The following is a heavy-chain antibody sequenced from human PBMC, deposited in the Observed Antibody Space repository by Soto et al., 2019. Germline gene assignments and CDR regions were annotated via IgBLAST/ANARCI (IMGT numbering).Heavy chain of an antibody. V-gene: IGHV1-69*01. CDR1: GGTFSSYA. CDR2: IIPIFGTA. D-gene: IGHD3-10*01. Sequence: QVQLVQSGAEVKKPGSSVKVSCKASGGTFSSYAISWVRQAPGQGPEWMGGIIPIFGTANYAQKFQGRVTITADESTSTAYMGLSSLRSEDTAVYYCASGSVSYGSGSYYHYGMDVWGQGATVTVSS. J-gene: IGHJ6*02. CDR3: ASGSVSYGSGSYYHYGMDV.